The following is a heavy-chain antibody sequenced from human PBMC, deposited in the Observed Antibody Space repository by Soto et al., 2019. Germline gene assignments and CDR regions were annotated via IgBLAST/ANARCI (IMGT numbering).Heavy chain of an antibody. J-gene: IGHJ5*02. Sequence: LRLSCAASGFSFSSYAMSWVRHTPGRGLEWVSAISGSGGTTYYADSVKGRFSISRDNSKNTLYLLMNSLRAEDTAVYYCAKDSISMIAVAPGWFDPWGQGTLVTVSS. CDR1: GFSFSSYA. CDR2: ISGSGGTT. CDR3: AKDSISMIAVAPGWFDP. V-gene: IGHV3-23*01. D-gene: IGHD3-22*01.